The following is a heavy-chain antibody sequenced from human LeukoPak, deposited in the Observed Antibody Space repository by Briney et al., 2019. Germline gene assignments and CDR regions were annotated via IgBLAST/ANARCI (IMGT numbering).Heavy chain of an antibody. J-gene: IGHJ4*02. D-gene: IGHD1-26*01. Sequence: ASVKVSCKASGYTFTSYYMHWVRQAPGQGLEWMGIINPSGGSTSYAQKFQGRVTMTRDTSTSTVYMELSSLRSEDTAVYYCARHYSGSYHTLYFDYWGQGTLVTVSS. CDR2: INPSGGST. CDR3: ARHYSGSYHTLYFDY. V-gene: IGHV1-46*01. CDR1: GYTFTSYY.